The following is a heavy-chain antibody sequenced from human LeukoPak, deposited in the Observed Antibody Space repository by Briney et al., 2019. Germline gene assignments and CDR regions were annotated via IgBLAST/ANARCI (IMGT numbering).Heavy chain of an antibody. CDR3: AKPLGYCSGGSCYPHYYYYGMDV. D-gene: IGHD2-15*01. J-gene: IGHJ6*02. V-gene: IGHV3-33*06. CDR1: GFTLSSYG. CDR2: IWYDGSNK. Sequence: GRSLRLSCAASGFTLSSYGMHWVRQAPGKGLEWVAVIWYDGSNKYYADSVKGRFTISRDNSKNTLYLQMNSLRAEDTAVYYCAKPLGYCSGGSCYPHYYYYGMDVWGQGTTVTVSS.